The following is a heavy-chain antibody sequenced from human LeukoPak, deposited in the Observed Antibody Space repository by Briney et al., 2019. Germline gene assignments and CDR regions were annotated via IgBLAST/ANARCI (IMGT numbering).Heavy chain of an antibody. CDR2: IYYSGST. CDR1: GGSISSGGYY. D-gene: IGHD2-2*01. J-gene: IGHJ3*02. CDR3: ARVSVFSRRAFDI. V-gene: IGHV4-30-4*08. Sequence: SETLSLTCTVSGGSISSGGYYWSWIRQHPGKGLEWIGYIYYSGSTYYNPSLKSRVTISVDTSKNQFSLKLSSVTAADTAVYYCARVSVFSRRAFDIWGQGTMVTVSS.